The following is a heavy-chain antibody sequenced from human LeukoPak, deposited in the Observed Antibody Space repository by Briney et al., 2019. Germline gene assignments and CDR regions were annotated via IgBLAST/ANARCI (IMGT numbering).Heavy chain of an antibody. CDR2: ISGSGDYT. J-gene: IGHJ2*01. V-gene: IGHV3-23*01. CDR3: AKGQDANYLPLDL. CDR1: GVNFTYYA. Sequence: GGSLRLSCAASGVNFTYYAMTWVRQAPGKGLEWVSSISGSGDYTYYADSVKGRFTISRDNSKDTLYLQVNSLRAEDMAVFYCAKGQDANYLPLDLWGRGTLVTVSS. D-gene: IGHD4/OR15-4a*01.